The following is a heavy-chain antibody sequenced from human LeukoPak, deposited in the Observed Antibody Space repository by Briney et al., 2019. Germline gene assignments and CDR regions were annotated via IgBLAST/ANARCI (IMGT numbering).Heavy chain of an antibody. D-gene: IGHD2-2*01. CDR3: ARGRIRVAAAASLRGWFDP. J-gene: IGHJ5*02. V-gene: IGHV1-8*01. CDR1: GYTFTSYD. Sequence: GASVKVSCKASGYTFTSYDINWVRQATGQGLVWMGWMNPNSGNTGYAQKFQGRVTMTRNTSISTAYMELSSLRSEDTAVYYCARGRIRVAAAASLRGWFDPWGQGTLVAVSS. CDR2: MNPNSGNT.